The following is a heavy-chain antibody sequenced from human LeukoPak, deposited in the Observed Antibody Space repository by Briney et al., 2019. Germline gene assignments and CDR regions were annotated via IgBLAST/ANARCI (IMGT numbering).Heavy chain of an antibody. CDR2: IYYSGST. J-gene: IGHJ3*02. CDR1: GGSISSYY. CDR3: ARHMIRYCSSTSCFPPDAFDI. V-gene: IGHV4-59*08. D-gene: IGHD2-2*01. Sequence: PSETLSLTCTVSGGSISSYYWSWVRQPPGKGLEWIGYIYYSGSTNYNPSLKSRVTISVDTSKNQFSLKLSSVTAADTAVYYCARHMIRYCSSTSCFPPDAFDIWGQGTMVTVSS.